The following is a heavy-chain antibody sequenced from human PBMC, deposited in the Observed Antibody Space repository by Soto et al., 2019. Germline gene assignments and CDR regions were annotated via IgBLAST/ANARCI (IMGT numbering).Heavy chain of an antibody. CDR3: ARDRYFGSGNYNYFDY. J-gene: IGHJ4*02. CDR1: GYTFTTYT. V-gene: IGHV1-3*04. CDR2: INTGNGNT. Sequence: ASVKVSCKASGYTFTTYTIHWVRQASGQRLEWMGSINTGNGNTRYSQQFQGRLTITRDTSASTTYMELTSLRSEDTAVYYCARDRYFGSGNYNYFDYWGQGTLVTVSS. D-gene: IGHD3-10*01.